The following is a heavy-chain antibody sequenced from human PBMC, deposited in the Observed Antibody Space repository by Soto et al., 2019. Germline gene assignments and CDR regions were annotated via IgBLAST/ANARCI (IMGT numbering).Heavy chain of an antibody. CDR2: MNPNSGNT. J-gene: IGHJ3*02. D-gene: IGHD2-15*01. CDR3: ASWLGYCSGGSCYDAFDT. V-gene: IGHV1-8*01. CDR1: GYTFTSYD. Sequence: GASVKVSCKASGYTFTSYDINWVRQATGQGLEWMGWMNPNSGNTGYAQKFQGRVTMTRNTSISTAYMELNSLRSEDTAVYYCASWLGYCSGGSCYDAFDTWGQGTMVTVSS.